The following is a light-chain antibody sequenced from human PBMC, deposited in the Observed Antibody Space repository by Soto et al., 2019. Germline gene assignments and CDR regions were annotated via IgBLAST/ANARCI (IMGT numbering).Light chain of an antibody. Sequence: EIVLTQSPGTLSLSPGERATLSCRASQSVSSSHLAWYQQKPGQAPRLLIYGASGRATGIPDRFSGSGSGTDFTLTISRLEPEDFAVYYCQQYGSSPTTFGQGTKLEIK. CDR2: GAS. CDR1: QSVSSSH. J-gene: IGKJ2*01. V-gene: IGKV3-20*01. CDR3: QQYGSSPTT.